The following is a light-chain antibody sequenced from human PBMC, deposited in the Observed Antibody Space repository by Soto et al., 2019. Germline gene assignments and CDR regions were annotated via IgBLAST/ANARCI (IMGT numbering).Light chain of an antibody. CDR1: QSVSSY. CDR2: DAS. Sequence: ETLLTQSPGTLSLSPGERATLSCRASQSVSSYIAWYQQKPGQAPRFLIYDASNRATGIPARFSGTGSVTEFTLTISSLQSEDFAVYYCQQYNNWPRTFGQGTKVDI. CDR3: QQYNNWPRT. J-gene: IGKJ1*01. V-gene: IGKV3D-15*01.